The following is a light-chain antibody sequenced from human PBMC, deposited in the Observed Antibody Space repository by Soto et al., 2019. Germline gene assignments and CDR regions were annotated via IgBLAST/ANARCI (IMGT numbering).Light chain of an antibody. Sequence: EIVLTQSPGTLSLSPGERATLSCRASQSVSSSYLAWYQQKPGQAPMLLIYGAASGATGIPDRISGSGSGTDFALTISRLAPEDFAGYYCQQYGSSPFSFGPGTQVDIK. V-gene: IGKV3-20*01. CDR1: QSVSSSY. J-gene: IGKJ3*01. CDR3: QQYGSSPFS. CDR2: GAA.